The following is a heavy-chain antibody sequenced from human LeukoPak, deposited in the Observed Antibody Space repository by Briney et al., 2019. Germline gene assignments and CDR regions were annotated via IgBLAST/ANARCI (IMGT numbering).Heavy chain of an antibody. Sequence: GGSLRLSCAASGIAFSTYWMHWVRQAPGKGLVWISRISTDGSNTFYADSVKGRFIVSRDNAENTLYLQMDNLRAEDTAMYYCATGRGTPLGFWGQGAMVTVSS. CDR1: GIAFSTYW. V-gene: IGHV3-74*01. D-gene: IGHD1-26*01. J-gene: IGHJ4*02. CDR2: ISTDGSNT. CDR3: ATGRGTPLGF.